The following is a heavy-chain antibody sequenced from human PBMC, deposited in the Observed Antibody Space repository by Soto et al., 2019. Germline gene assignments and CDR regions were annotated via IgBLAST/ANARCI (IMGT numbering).Heavy chain of an antibody. CDR3: ARGGYCSGGSCYSGGYYYYGMDV. Sequence: QVQLVQSGAEVKKPGASVKVSCKASGYTFTGYYMHWVRQAPGQGLEWMGWINPNSGGPNYAQKFQGWVTMTRDTSISTAYMELSRLRSDDTAVYYCARGGYCSGGSCYSGGYYYYGMDVWGQGTTGTVSS. D-gene: IGHD2-15*01. CDR2: INPNSGGP. J-gene: IGHJ6*02. V-gene: IGHV1-2*04. CDR1: GYTFTGYY.